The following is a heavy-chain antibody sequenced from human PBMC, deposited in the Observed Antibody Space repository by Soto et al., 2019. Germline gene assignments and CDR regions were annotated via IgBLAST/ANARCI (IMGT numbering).Heavy chain of an antibody. V-gene: IGHV4-31*03. Sequence: PSETLSLTCTVSGGSISSGGDYWSWIRQHPGKGLEWIGYIYYSGSTYYNPSLKSRVTISVDTSKNQFSLKLSSVTAADTAVYYCAREPVVPAAIPGDDAFDIWGQGTMVTVS. CDR3: AREPVVPAAIPGDDAFDI. CDR2: IYYSGST. D-gene: IGHD2-2*02. J-gene: IGHJ3*02. CDR1: GGSISSGGDY.